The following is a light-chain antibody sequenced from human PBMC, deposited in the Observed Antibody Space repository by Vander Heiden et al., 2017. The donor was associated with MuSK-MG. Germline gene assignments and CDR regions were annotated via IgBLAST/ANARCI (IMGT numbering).Light chain of an antibody. V-gene: IGKV1-16*02. Sequence: IQMTQSQSLLSASVGDRVTITCRASQGISDYLAWFQQKPGKAPKSLIYSASNFLSGVPSKIRGTESGRDLTLTIRILQLEDIATYYSGQDLTEPWTFGQGTKVEI. J-gene: IGKJ1*01. CDR1: QGISDY. CDR3: GQDLTEPWT. CDR2: SAS.